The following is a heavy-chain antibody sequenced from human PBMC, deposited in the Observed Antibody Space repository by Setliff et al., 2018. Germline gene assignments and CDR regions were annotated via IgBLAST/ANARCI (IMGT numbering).Heavy chain of an antibody. J-gene: IGHJ6*02. CDR1: GGSISSSSYY. CDR3: ARVLAAAGYYYYGMDV. Sequence: TSETLSLTCTVSGGSISSSSYYRGWIRQPPGKGLEWIGSIYYSVSTYYNPSLKSRVTISVDTSKNQFSLKLSSVTAADTAVYYCARVLAAAGYYYYGMDVWGQGTTVTVSS. CDR2: IYYSVST. D-gene: IGHD6-13*01. V-gene: IGHV4-39*07.